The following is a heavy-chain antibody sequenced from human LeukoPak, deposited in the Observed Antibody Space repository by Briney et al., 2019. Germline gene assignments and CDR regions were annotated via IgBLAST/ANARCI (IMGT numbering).Heavy chain of an antibody. J-gene: IGHJ4*02. Sequence: KPSQTLSPTCTVSGGSISSGGYYWSWIRQHPGKGLEWIGYIYNSGSTYYNPSLKSRVTISVDTSKNQFSLKLSSVTAADTAVYYCARVGYCSGGSCYFTWDYWGQGTLVTVSS. CDR3: ARVGYCSGGSCYFTWDY. V-gene: IGHV4-31*02. CDR2: IYNSGST. CDR1: GGSISSGGYY. D-gene: IGHD2-15*01.